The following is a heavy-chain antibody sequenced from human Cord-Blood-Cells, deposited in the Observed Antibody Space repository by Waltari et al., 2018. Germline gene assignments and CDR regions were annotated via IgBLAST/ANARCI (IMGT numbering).Heavy chain of an antibody. Sequence: QVQLQESGPGLVKPSENLSLTCTVSGGSDSSGCYHWSWIRQPPGKGLEWIGYLYYSGSTNYNPSLKSLVTISVDTSKNQFSLKLSSVTAADTAVYYCARVSGSGSYYTPLDYWGQGTLVTVSS. V-gene: IGHV4-61*01. CDR3: ARVSGSGSYYTPLDY. CDR1: GGSDSSGCYH. D-gene: IGHD3-10*01. J-gene: IGHJ4*02. CDR2: LYYSGST.